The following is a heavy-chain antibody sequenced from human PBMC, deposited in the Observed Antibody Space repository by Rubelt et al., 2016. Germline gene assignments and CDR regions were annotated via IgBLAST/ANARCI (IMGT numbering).Heavy chain of an antibody. J-gene: IGHJ4*02. CDR2: YSGST. Sequence: YSGSTNYNPSLKSRVTISVDTSKNQFSLKLSSVTAADTAVYYCARIGYCSGGSCYPRAPFDYWGQGTLVTVSS. CDR3: ARIGYCSGGSCYPRAPFDY. V-gene: IGHV4-59*12. D-gene: IGHD2-15*01.